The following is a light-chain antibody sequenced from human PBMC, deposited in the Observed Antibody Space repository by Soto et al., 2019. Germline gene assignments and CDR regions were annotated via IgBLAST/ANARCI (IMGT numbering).Light chain of an antibody. Sequence: QSALTQPRSVSGSPGQSVTISCTGTSSDVGGYNYVSWYQQHPGKAPKLMIYDVSKRPSGVADRFSDSKSGNTPSLTISGLQAEDEADDYCGAYAGRCVVFGGGTKLTVL. CDR3: GAYAGRCVV. J-gene: IGLJ2*01. CDR2: DVS. CDR1: SSDVGGYNY. V-gene: IGLV2-11*01.